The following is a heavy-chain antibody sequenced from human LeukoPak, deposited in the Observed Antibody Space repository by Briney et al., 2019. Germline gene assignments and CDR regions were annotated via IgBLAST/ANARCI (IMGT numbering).Heavy chain of an antibody. CDR2: ISYDGSNK. V-gene: IGHV3-30*18. D-gene: IGHD3-9*01. CDR1: GFTFSSYG. J-gene: IGHJ4*02. CDR3: AKGPEGRYIDWLLGMDY. Sequence: GRSLRLSCAASGFTFSSYGMHWVRQAPGKGLEWVAVISYDGSNKYYADSVKGRFTISRDNSKNTLYLQMNSLRAEDTAVYYCAKGPEGRYIDWLLGMDYWGQGTLVTVSS.